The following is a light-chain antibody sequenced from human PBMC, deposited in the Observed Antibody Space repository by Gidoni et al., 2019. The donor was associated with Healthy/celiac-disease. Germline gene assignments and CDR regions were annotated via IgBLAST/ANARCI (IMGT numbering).Light chain of an antibody. J-gene: IGKJ1*01. CDR2: GAS. V-gene: IGKV3-20*01. Sequence: EIVLTQSPGTLSLSPGERATLSCRASQSISSSYLAWYQQTPGQAPRLLIYGASSRATGIPDRFSGSGSGTDFTLTSSRLEPEDFAVYYCQQYVSSPRTFGQGTKVEIK. CDR3: QQYVSSPRT. CDR1: QSISSSY.